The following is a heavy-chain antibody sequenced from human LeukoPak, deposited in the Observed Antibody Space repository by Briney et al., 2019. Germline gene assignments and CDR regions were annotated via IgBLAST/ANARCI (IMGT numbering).Heavy chain of an antibody. J-gene: IGHJ4*02. V-gene: IGHV3-74*01. CDR2: INSDGSSP. CDR3: ARDRIEDYDSTGYPAY. Sequence: GGSLRLSCAASGFTFSNYWMHWVRQAPGKGLVWVSRINSDGSSPGYVDFVKGRFTISRDNAKNTVYLQMNSLRVEDTAVYYCARDRIEDYDSTGYPAYWGQGALVTFSS. CDR1: GFTFSNYW. D-gene: IGHD3-22*01.